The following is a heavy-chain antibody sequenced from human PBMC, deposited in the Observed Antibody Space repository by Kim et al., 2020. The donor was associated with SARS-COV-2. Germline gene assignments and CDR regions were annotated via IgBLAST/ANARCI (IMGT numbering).Heavy chain of an antibody. V-gene: IGHV3-33*01. J-gene: IGHJ4*02. CDR2: IWYDGSNK. CDR3: ARSPGVGATTFDY. Sequence: GGSLRLSCAASGFTFSSYGMHWVRQAPGKGLEWVAVIWYDGSNKYYADSVKGRFTISRDNSKNTLYLQMNSLRAEDTAVYYCARSPGVGATTFDYWGQGTLVTVSS. CDR1: GFTFSSYG. D-gene: IGHD1-26*01.